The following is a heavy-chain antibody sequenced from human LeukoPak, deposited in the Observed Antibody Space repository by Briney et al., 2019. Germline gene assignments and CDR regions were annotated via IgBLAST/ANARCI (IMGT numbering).Heavy chain of an antibody. CDR1: GYTFTTFG. J-gene: IGHJ4*02. CDR2: ISTYNGNT. Sequence: ASVKVSCKASGYTFTTFGLSWLRQAPGQGLERMGWISTYNGNTNYAQKLQGRVTMTTDTSTRTAYMDLRSLRSDDTAVYYCVIRTGTYPYYFDYWGQGTLVTVSS. V-gene: IGHV1-18*01. D-gene: IGHD1-26*01. CDR3: VIRTGTYPYYFDY.